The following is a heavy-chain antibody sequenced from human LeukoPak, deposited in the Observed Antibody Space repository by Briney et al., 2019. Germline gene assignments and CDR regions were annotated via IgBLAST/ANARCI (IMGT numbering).Heavy chain of an antibody. CDR3: ATDRGWRTSGYYLYYFEY. CDR1: GFIFTNYL. J-gene: IGHJ4*02. Sequence: GGSLRLSCVASGFIFTNYLMSWVRQAPGKGLEWVASIKHDGSEKYYVDSVRGRFTISRDNTMNSLYLQMSSLRAEDTAVYYCATDRGWRTSGYYLYYFEYWGQGTLVTYSS. V-gene: IGHV3-7*01. D-gene: IGHD3-3*01. CDR2: IKHDGSEK.